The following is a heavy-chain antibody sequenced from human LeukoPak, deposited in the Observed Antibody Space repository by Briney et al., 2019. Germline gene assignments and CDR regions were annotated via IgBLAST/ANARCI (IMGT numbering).Heavy chain of an antibody. CDR1: GFTFSHYW. CDR3: ATSQYYYDSSGSLDY. CDR2: IRPDANDG. J-gene: IGHJ4*02. V-gene: IGHV3-7*01. D-gene: IGHD3-22*01. Sequence: GGSLRLSCAASGFTFSHYWMTWVRQAPGKGLEWVAIIRPDANDGSYVDSVKGRFTISRDNSKNTLYLQMGSLRAEDMAVYYCATSQYYYDSSGSLDYWGQGTLVTVSS.